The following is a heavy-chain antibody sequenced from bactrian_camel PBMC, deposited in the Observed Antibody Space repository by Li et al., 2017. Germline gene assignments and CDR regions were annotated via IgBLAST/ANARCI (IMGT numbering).Heavy chain of an antibody. CDR1: GISASSNC. Sequence: HVQLVESGGRSVQAGGSLRLSCAASGISASSNCMGWFRQAPGKERGGVASIDSDGTTTYADSLKGRFTVSQDAAKHTLDLQMDSLKSEDTAIYYCAVNEGFDYSDYGCAPQADFEHWGQGTQVTVS. CDR2: IDSDGTT. J-gene: IGHJ6*01. D-gene: IGHD4*01. V-gene: IGHV3S53*01. CDR3: AVNEGFDYSDYGCAPQADFEH.